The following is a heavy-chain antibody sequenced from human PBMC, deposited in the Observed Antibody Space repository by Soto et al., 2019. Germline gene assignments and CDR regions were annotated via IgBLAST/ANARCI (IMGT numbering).Heavy chain of an antibody. CDR2: IIPIFGTA. J-gene: IGHJ6*02. V-gene: IGHV1-69*13. Sequence: GPSVKVSCKASGGTFSSYAISWVRQAPGQGLEWMGGIIPIFGTANYAQKFQGRVTITADESTSTAYMELSSLRSEDTAVYYCVSTQAAGNVVYYYYGMDVWGQGTTVTVSS. D-gene: IGHD6-13*01. CDR1: GGTFSSYA. CDR3: VSTQAAGNVVYYYYGMDV.